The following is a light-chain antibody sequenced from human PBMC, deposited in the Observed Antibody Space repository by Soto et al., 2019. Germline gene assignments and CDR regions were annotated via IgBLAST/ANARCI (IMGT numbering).Light chain of an antibody. CDR1: SSNIGSNT. CDR3: AAWDGSLNVVL. Sequence: QSALTQPPSASGTPGQRVTISCSGSSSNIGSNTVNWYQQLPGSAPKLLMYSTNQRPSGVPDPFSGSKSGTSASLAISGLQSEDEADYYCAAWDGSLNVVLFGGGTKLTVL. J-gene: IGLJ2*01. CDR2: STN. V-gene: IGLV1-44*01.